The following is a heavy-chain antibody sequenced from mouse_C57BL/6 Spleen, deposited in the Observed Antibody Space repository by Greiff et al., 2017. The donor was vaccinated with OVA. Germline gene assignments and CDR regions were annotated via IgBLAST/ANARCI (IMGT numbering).Heavy chain of an antibody. CDR2: ISSGSSTI. V-gene: IGHV5-17*01. CDR3: ARAHSYWYFDV. CDR1: GFTFSDYG. Sequence: DVLLVESGGGLVKPGGSLKLSCAASGFTFSDYGMHWVRQAPEKGLEWVAYISSGSSTIYYADTVKGRFTISRDNAKNTLFLRMTSLRSEDTAMYYCARAHSYWYFDVWGTGTTVTVSS. J-gene: IGHJ1*03.